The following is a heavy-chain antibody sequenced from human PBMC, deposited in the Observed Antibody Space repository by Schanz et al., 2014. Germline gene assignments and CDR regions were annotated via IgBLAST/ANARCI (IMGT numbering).Heavy chain of an antibody. CDR3: AKSYDTSGYSGFDY. D-gene: IGHD3-22*01. CDR2: LYTVGGT. V-gene: IGHV3-53*04. J-gene: IGHJ4*02. CDR1: GFTVSSND. Sequence: QLVESGGGLVQPGGSLRLSCAPSGFTVSSNDMSWVRQAPGKGLEWVAVLYTVGGTYYADSVKGRFTISRDNSKNTLYLQMNSLRTEDTAVYFCAKSYDTSGYSGFDYWGQGTLVTVSS.